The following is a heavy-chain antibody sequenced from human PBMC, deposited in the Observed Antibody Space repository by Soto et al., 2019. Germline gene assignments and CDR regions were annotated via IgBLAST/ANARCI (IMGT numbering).Heavy chain of an antibody. V-gene: IGHV1-46*01. CDR1: GYTFSTYF. CDR2: INPSGGST. J-gene: IGHJ6*01. CDR3: ARDYYDGAGYSGYYYYGMDL. Sequence: ASVKVSCKASGYTFSTYFVHWVPQAPGQGLEWMGIINPSGGSTSYAQKFQGRVTMTRDTSTSTVYMELSSLRSEDTAVYYCARDYYDGAGYSGYYYYGMDLWGQGTKVTVSS. D-gene: IGHD3-22*01.